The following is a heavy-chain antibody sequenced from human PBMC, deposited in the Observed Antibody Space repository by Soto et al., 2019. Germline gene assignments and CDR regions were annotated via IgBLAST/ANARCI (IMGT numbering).Heavy chain of an antibody. Sequence: QVPLVQSGAEVKKPGASVKVSCKASGYTFTSYGISWVRQAPGQGLEWMGWISAYNGNTNYAQKLQGRVTMTTDTSTSTAYMELRSLRSDDTAVYYCAREPGYDFWSGYPYYFDYWGQGTLVTVSS. V-gene: IGHV1-18*04. CDR3: AREPGYDFWSGYPYYFDY. CDR1: GYTFTSYG. D-gene: IGHD3-3*01. J-gene: IGHJ4*02. CDR2: ISAYNGNT.